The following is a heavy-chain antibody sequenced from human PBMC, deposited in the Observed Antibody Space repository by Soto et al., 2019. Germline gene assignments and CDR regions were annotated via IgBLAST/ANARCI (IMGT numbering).Heavy chain of an antibody. CDR2: IGKDGSRQ. J-gene: IGHJ3*02. V-gene: IGHV3-33*01. CDR3: ARDDDYPDNALDM. D-gene: IGHD3-16*01. Sequence: GGSLRLSCAASGFIFSQYGMHWVRQTPDKGLEWVALIGKDGSRQFYVESAKGRFTISRDNSKNTLYLQMDSLRVEDTALYFCARDDDYPDNALDMWGQGTMVTVSS. CDR1: GFIFSQYG.